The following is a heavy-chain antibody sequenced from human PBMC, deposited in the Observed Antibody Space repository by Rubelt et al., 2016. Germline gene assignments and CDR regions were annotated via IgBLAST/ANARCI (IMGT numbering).Heavy chain of an antibody. CDR3: ARGGITIFGALAYYYGMDV. V-gene: IGHV3-15*01. Sequence: APGKGGFTISRDDSKNTLYLQMNSLRAEDTAVYYCARGGITIFGALAYYYGMDVWGQGTTVTVSS. J-gene: IGHJ6*02. D-gene: IGHD3-3*01.